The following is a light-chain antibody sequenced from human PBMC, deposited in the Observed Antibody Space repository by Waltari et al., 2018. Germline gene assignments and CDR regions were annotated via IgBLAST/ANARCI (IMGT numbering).Light chain of an antibody. CDR3: QTGGHGTWV. CDR1: RGHSSNV. J-gene: IGLJ3*02. CDR2: VNSDGSH. Sequence: QLVLTQSPSASASLGASVKLTCTLSRGHSSNVIAWLQQQPENGPRYLMKVNSDGSHSKGEEFPDRFPRASAGTEGYLTIAGLQSEDGADYYCQTGGHGTWVFGGGTKLTVL. V-gene: IGLV4-69*01.